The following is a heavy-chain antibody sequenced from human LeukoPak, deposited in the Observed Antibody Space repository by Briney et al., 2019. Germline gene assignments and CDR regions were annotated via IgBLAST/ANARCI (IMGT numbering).Heavy chain of an antibody. CDR1: GYTLTELS. V-gene: IGHV1-24*01. CDR2: FDPEDGET. CDR3: ATHQGVVPSDMRYFDY. Sequence: ASVKVSFKVSGYTLTELSMHWVRQAPGKGLEWMGGFDPEDGETIYAQKFQGRVTMTEDTSTDTAYMELSSLRSEDTAVYYCATHQGVVPSDMRYFDYWGQQWLVSVSS. D-gene: IGHD2-2*01. J-gene: IGHJ4*02.